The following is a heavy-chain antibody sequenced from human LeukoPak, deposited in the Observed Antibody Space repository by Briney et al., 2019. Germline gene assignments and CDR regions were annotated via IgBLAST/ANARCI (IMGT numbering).Heavy chain of an antibody. CDR3: ARDGIAAGQYYCYGMDV. CDR1: GFTFSSYG. D-gene: IGHD6-6*01. V-gene: IGHV3-33*01. Sequence: PGGSLRLSCAASGFTFSSYGMHWVRQAPGKGLEWVAVIWYDGDNKYYADSVKGRFTISRDNSKNTLYLQMNSLRAEDTAVYYCARDGIAAGQYYCYGMDVWGQGTTVTVSS. CDR2: IWYDGDNK. J-gene: IGHJ6*02.